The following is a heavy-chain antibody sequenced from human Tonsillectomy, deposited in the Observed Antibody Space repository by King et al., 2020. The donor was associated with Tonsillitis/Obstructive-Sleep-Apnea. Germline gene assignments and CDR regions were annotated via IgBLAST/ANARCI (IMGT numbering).Heavy chain of an antibody. CDR2: TYYRSKWYK. D-gene: IGHD4-17*01. CDR1: GDSVSSNSSA. Sequence: VQLQQSGPGLVKPSQTLSLTCAISGDSVSSNSSAWNWIRQSPSRGLEWLGRTYYRSKWYKDYALSVKSRLTINPDTSKNHFSLQLNSVTPEDTAVYYCAIANGDSTRFDYWGQGTLVTVSS. CDR3: AIANGDSTRFDY. J-gene: IGHJ4*02. V-gene: IGHV6-1*01.